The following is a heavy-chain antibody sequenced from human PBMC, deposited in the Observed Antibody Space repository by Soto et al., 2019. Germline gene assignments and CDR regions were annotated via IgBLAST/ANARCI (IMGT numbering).Heavy chain of an antibody. V-gene: IGHV3-23*01. CDR3: AKDRYCSATSCQDSGS. J-gene: IGHJ4*02. CDR1: VFALTSYS. D-gene: IGHD2-2*01. CDR2: MSGSGVGT. Sequence: EVQMLESGGGLVQPGGSLRLSCAASVFALTSYSMTWVRQAPGRGLEWVAVMSGSGVGTEYADSVKGRFTISRDNSKNTLYLQISGLRVEDSAVYYCAKDRYCSATSCQDSGSWGQGTLVTVSS.